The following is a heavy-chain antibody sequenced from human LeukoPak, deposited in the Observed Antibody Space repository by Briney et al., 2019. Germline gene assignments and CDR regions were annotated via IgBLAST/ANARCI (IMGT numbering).Heavy chain of an antibody. CDR1: GYTFTSYG. Sequence: ASVKVSCKASGYTFTSYGISWVRQAPGQGLEWMGWISAYNGNTNYAQKLQGRVTMTTDTSTSTAYMELRSLRSDDTAVYYCARDSPPDYYDSSGYYYSYYMDVWGKGTTVTVSS. CDR3: ARDSPPDYYDSSGYYYSYYMDV. J-gene: IGHJ6*03. CDR2: ISAYNGNT. D-gene: IGHD3-22*01. V-gene: IGHV1-18*01.